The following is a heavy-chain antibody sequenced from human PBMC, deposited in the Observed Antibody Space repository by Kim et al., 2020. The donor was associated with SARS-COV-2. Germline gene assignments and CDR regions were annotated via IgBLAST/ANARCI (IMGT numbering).Heavy chain of an antibody. V-gene: IGHV3-21*01. CDR3: ARDMFSGCDY. CDR2: YI. Sequence: YIYYADSVKGRFTITRDKPKNSLSLQMNSLRAEDTAVYYCARDMFSGCDYWGQGTLVTVSS. J-gene: IGHJ4*02. D-gene: IGHD3-10*02.